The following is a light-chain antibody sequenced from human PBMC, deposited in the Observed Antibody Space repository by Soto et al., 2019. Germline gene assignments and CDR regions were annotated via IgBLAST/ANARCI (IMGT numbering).Light chain of an antibody. CDR2: GAS. Sequence: EIVLTQSPGTLSLSPGERATLSCRASQSVRSTSLVWYQQKPGQAPRLLIYGASSRATGIPDRFSGSGSGTDFTLTISRLEPEDSAVYYCQQYGRSSWTFGQGTRVEIK. V-gene: IGKV3-20*01. CDR1: QSVRSTS. J-gene: IGKJ1*01. CDR3: QQYGRSSWT.